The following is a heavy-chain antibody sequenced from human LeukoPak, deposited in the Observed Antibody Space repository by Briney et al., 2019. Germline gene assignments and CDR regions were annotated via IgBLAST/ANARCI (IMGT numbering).Heavy chain of an antibody. J-gene: IGHJ4*02. CDR1: GFTFSDYW. Sequence: GGSLRLSCAASGFTFSDYWMNWVRQAPGKGLEWVANINQDGSQKHYVDFVKGRFTISRDNAKNSMYLQMNSLRVEDTAVYYCARAMDYWGPGTLVTVSS. CDR2: INQDGSQK. V-gene: IGHV3-7*03. CDR3: ARAMDY.